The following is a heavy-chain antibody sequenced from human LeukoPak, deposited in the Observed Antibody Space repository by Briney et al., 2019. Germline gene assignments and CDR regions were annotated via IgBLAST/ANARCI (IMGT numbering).Heavy chain of an antibody. D-gene: IGHD6-13*01. J-gene: IGHJ6*02. CDR2: ISAYVGST. V-gene: IGHV1-18*01. Sequence: ASVKVSCKASGYTFTSYAINWVRQAPGQGLEWMGWISAYVGSTISAQDLQGRVTMTTDTSTTTAYMELTRLRSDDTAVYYCARDPLSSTWSPYYFTLDDWGQGTTVIVSS. CDR3: ARDPLSSTWSPYYFTLDD. CDR1: GYTFTSYA.